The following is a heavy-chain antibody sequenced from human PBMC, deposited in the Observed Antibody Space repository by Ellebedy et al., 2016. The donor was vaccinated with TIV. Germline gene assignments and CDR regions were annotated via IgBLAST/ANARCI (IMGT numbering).Heavy chain of an antibody. CDR1: GGSMTGYF. J-gene: IGHJ4*02. V-gene: IGHV4-4*07. Sequence: SETLSLXXTVSGGSMTGYFGSWIRQPAGKGLEWIGRIYTSGSTTYNPSLESRLTMSVDTSKNHFSLKLTSVTAADTAVYYCSRASSGTYYYFDYWGQGTLVTVSS. D-gene: IGHD1-26*01. CDR3: SRASSGTYYYFDY. CDR2: IYTSGST.